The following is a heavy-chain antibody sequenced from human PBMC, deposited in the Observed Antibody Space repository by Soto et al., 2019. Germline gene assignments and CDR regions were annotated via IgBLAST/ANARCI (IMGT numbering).Heavy chain of an antibody. Sequence: QVRLVQSGADVKKPGASVKVSCKASGYTFTAYYLHWVRQAPGQGLEWMGWINPNSGGTNFAQKFQGRFTMTRDTSSSTTYMQLRRLRSDDTAVYYCARDVEYASPSFYSNSWGQGTLVTVSS. J-gene: IGHJ5*02. CDR2: INPNSGGT. CDR1: GYTFTAYY. V-gene: IGHV1-2*02. D-gene: IGHD2-15*01. CDR3: ARDVEYASPSFYSNS.